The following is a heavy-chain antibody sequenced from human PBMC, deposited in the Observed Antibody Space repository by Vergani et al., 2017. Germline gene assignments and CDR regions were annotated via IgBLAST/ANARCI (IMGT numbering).Heavy chain of an antibody. CDR2: IYYSGST. CDR1: GGSISSGGYY. CDR3: ARDIEPGIAERGWDY. J-gene: IGHJ4*02. D-gene: IGHD6-13*01. Sequence: QVQLQESGPGLVKPSQTLSLTCTVSGGSISSGGYYWSWIRQHPGKGLEWIGYIYYSGSTYYNPSLKSRVTISVDTSKNQFSLKLSSVTAADTAVYYCARDIEPGIAERGWDYWGQGTLVTVSS. V-gene: IGHV4-31*03.